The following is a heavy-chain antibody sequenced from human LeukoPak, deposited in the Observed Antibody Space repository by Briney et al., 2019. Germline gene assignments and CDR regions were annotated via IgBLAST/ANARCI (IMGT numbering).Heavy chain of an antibody. V-gene: IGHV5-51*07. Sequence: GESLKISCKGSGYSFTSYWIGWVHQMPGKGLEWTGIIYPGDSDTRYSPSFQGHVTISADKSISTAYLQWSSLEASDTAMYYCARRTGYNFDYWGQGTLVTVSS. D-gene: IGHD5-24*01. CDR3: ARRTGYNFDY. CDR1: GYSFTSYW. J-gene: IGHJ4*02. CDR2: IYPGDSDT.